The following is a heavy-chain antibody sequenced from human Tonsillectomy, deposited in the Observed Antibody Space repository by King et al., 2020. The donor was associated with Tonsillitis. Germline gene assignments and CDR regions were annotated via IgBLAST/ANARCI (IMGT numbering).Heavy chain of an antibody. CDR2: IFSNDEK. V-gene: IGHV2-26*01. CDR1: GFSLSNARMG. J-gene: IGHJ6*03. Sequence: VTLKESGPVLVKPTETLTLTCTVSGFSLSNARMGVSWIRQPPGKAPEWLANIFSNDEKSYTPSLKGRLAISKDTSKSQVVLILTNLDPVDTATYYCARWDYYYYYMDVWGNGTTVTVSS. CDR3: ARWDYYYYYMDV.